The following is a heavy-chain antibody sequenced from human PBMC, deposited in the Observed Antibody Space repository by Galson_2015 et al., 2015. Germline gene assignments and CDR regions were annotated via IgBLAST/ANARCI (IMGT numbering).Heavy chain of an antibody. D-gene: IGHD2-15*01. CDR3: AKQPYSPLYYFDY. Sequence: SLRLSCAASGFTFSSYAMSWVRQAPGKGLEWVSAISGSGGSTYYADSVKGRFTISRDNSKNTLYLQMNSLRAEDTAVYYCAKQPYSPLYYFDYWGQGTQVTVSA. J-gene: IGHJ4*02. CDR2: ISGSGGST. CDR1: GFTFSSYA. V-gene: IGHV3-23*01.